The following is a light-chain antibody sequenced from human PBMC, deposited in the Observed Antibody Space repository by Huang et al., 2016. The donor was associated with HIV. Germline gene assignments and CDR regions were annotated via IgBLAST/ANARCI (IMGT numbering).Light chain of an antibody. V-gene: IGKV4-1*01. Sequence: IVMTQSPESLSVSLGERATINCKSSQSVLYKSDKRNYVACYQEKPVQSPKVLIYWASTRQSGVPDRFRGRGSGTNFTLTLDRFHAEDVALYYCQQYFSTPTFGLETKLEI. CDR1: QSVLYKSDKRNY. CDR3: QQYFSTPT. J-gene: IGKJ2*01. CDR2: WAS.